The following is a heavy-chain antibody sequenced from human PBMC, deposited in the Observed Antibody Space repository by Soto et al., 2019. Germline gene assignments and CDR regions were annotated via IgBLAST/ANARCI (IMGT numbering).Heavy chain of an antibody. CDR2: IYYSGST. CDR3: ASHTNWEFGAFDI. D-gene: IGHD7-27*01. CDR1: GGSISSYY. J-gene: IGHJ3*02. Sequence: SETLSLTCTVSGGSISSYYWSWIRQPPGKGLEWIGYIYYSGSTNYNPSLKSRVTISVDTSKNQFSLKLSSVTAADTAVYYCASHTNWEFGAFDIWGQGTMVTVS. V-gene: IGHV4-59*01.